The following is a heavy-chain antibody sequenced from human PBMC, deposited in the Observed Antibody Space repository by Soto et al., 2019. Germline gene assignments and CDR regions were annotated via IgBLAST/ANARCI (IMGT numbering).Heavy chain of an antibody. Sequence: QVQLVESGGGVVQPGRSLRLSCAASGFTFSSYGMHWVRQAPGKGLEWVAVISYDGSNKYYADSVKGRFTISRDNSKNTLYLQMNSLRAEDTAVYYCAKDHPYSSRLGDYYCMDVWGQGTTVTVSS. J-gene: IGHJ6*02. CDR2: ISYDGSNK. CDR1: GFTFSSYG. D-gene: IGHD6-13*01. V-gene: IGHV3-30*18. CDR3: AKDHPYSSRLGDYYCMDV.